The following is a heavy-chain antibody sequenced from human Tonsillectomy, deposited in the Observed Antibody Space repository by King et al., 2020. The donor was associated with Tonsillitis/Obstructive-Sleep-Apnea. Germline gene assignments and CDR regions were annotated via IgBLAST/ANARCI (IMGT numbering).Heavy chain of an antibody. CDR3: ASTPYGSGTYYYFDY. V-gene: IGHV3-23*04. Sequence: VQLVESGGGLVQPGGSLRLSCEASGLTFGSHAMSWVRQAPGKGLEWVSGISGSGDSTYYADSVKGRFTISRDKSKNTLFLQLNSLTAEDAAVYYCASTPYGSGTYYYFDYWGQGTLVTVSS. CDR1: GLTFGSHA. CDR2: ISGSGDST. J-gene: IGHJ4*02. D-gene: IGHD3-10*01.